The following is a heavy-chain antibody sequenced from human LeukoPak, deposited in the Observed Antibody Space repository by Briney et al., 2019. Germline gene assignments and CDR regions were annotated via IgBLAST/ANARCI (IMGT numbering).Heavy chain of an antibody. J-gene: IGHJ4*02. Sequence: SETLSLTCTVSGGSISSYYWSWIRQPAGKGLEWIGRIYTSGSTNYNPSLKSRVTMSVDTSKNQFSLKLSSVTAADTAVYYCARGDSVGYCSSTSCRTDYFDYWGQGTLVTVSS. CDR2: IYTSGST. CDR3: ARGDSVGYCSSTSCRTDYFDY. CDR1: GGSISSYY. V-gene: IGHV4-4*07. D-gene: IGHD2-2*01.